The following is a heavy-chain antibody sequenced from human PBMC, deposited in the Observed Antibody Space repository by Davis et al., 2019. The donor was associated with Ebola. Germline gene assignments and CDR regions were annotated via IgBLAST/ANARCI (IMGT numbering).Heavy chain of an antibody. CDR1: GYTFTNFP. D-gene: IGHD1-1*01. CDR3: ARAQFPTTSDH. V-gene: IGHV1-3*04. Sequence: ASVKVSCKASGYTFTNFPMHWVRQAPGQRLEWMGWINTGNGKTKYSQKFQGRVTMTTDTSTSTAYMEVGILRSDDTAVYYCARAQFPTTSDHWGQGTLVTVSS. J-gene: IGHJ4*02. CDR2: INTGNGKT.